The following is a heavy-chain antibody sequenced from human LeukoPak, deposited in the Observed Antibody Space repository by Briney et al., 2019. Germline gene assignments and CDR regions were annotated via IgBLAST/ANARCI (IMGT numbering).Heavy chain of an antibody. CDR2: IYYSGST. CDR3: ARRHTVTDAFDI. V-gene: IGHV4-59*08. Sequence: SETLSLTCTVSGGSISSSYWSWIRRPPGSGLEWIGYIYYSGSTYYNPSLKSRVTISVDTSKNQFSLKLSSVTAADTAVYSCARRHTVTDAFDIWGQGTMVTVSS. CDR1: GGSISSSY. D-gene: IGHD4-17*01. J-gene: IGHJ3*02.